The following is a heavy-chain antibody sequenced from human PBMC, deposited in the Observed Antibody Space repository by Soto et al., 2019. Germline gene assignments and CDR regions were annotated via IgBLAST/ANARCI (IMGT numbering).Heavy chain of an antibody. CDR2: IYSGGVT. CDR3: ARLHIVGATGPYGMDV. J-gene: IGHJ6*02. CDR1: GLTVNSYQ. V-gene: IGHV3-53*01. Sequence: GGSLRLSCAASGLTVNSYQMNWVRQPPGKGLEWVSVIYSGGVTYYADSVKGRFTITRDISKNSIYLQMSSLKASDTAMYYCARLHIVGATGPYGMDVWGQGTTVTVSS. D-gene: IGHD1-26*01.